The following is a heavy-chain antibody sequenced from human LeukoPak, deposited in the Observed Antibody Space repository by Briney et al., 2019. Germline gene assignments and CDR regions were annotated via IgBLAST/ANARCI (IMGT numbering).Heavy chain of an antibody. V-gene: IGHV1-18*01. J-gene: IGHJ6*02. D-gene: IGHD3-22*01. Sequence: ASVKVSCKASCYTFTSYGISWVRQAPGQGLEWMGWISAYNGNTNYAQKLQGRVTMTTDTSTSTAYMELRSLRSDDTAVYYCARTPDSSGYYWEYYYYYGMDVWGQGTTVTVSS. CDR1: CYTFTSYG. CDR3: ARTPDSSGYYWEYYYYYGMDV. CDR2: ISAYNGNT.